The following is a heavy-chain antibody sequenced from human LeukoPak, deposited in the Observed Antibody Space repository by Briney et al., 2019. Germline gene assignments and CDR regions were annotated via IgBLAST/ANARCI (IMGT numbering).Heavy chain of an antibody. J-gene: IGHJ4*02. D-gene: IGHD4-17*01. CDR1: GYTFTSYA. V-gene: IGHV1-69*13. CDR2: IIPIFGTA. CDR3: ASSKPDGDYEDY. Sequence: SVKVSCKASGYTFTSYAMHWVRQAPGQGLEWMGGIIPIFGTANYAQKFQGRVTITADESTSTAYMELSSLRSEDTAVYYCASSKPDGDYEDYWGQGTLVTVSS.